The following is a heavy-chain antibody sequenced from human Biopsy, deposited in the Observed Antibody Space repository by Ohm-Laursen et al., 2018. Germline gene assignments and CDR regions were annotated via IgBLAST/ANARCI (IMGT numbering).Heavy chain of an antibody. CDR1: GYTFTGYH. CDR2: INAKTGDT. V-gene: IGHV1-2*02. CDR3: TRGGYYYDSLAYYYWFDP. Sequence: ASVKVSCKASGYTFTGYHVHWVRQAPGQGLEWMGWINAKTGDTNHAQKFQGRVTMTRDTSISTAYVDLSSLRSDDTAVYYCTRGGYYYDSLAYYYWFDPWGQGTLVTVSS. J-gene: IGHJ5*02. D-gene: IGHD3-22*01.